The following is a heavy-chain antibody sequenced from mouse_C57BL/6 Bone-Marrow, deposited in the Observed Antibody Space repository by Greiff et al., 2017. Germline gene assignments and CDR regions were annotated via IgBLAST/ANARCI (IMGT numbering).Heavy chain of an antibody. CDR2: INPSTGGT. D-gene: IGHD4-1*01. CDR3: ARDWDDYFDY. J-gene: IGHJ2*01. Sequence: VQLQQSGPELVKPGASVKISCKASGYSFTGYYMNWVKQSPEKSLEWIGEINPSTGGTTYNQKFKAKATLTVDKSSRTAYMQLKSLTSEDSAVYYCARDWDDYFDYWGQGTTLTVSS. V-gene: IGHV1-42*01. CDR1: GYSFTGYY.